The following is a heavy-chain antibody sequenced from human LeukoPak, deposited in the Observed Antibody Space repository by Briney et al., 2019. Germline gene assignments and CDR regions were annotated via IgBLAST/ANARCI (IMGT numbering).Heavy chain of an antibody. CDR2: IYPGDSDT. V-gene: IGHV5-51*01. D-gene: IGHD3-3*01. J-gene: IGHJ5*02. CDR1: GSSFTSYW. Sequence: GESLQISCQGSGSSFTSYWIGWVRQMPGKGLEWMGIIYPGDSDTRYSPSFQGQVTISADKSISTAYLQWSSLKASDTAMYYCARSLTIRFPLWFDPWGQGTLVTVSS. CDR3: ARSLTIRFPLWFDP.